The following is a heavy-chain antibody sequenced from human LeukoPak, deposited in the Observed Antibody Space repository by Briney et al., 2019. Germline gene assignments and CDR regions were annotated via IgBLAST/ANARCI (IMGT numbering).Heavy chain of an antibody. V-gene: IGHV3-23*01. CDR1: GFTFSSYA. CDR2: ISGSGGST. CDR3: AKDWYITGTTLLFDY. J-gene: IGHJ4*02. D-gene: IGHD1-20*01. Sequence: GGSLRLSCAASGFTFSSYAMSWVRQAPGKGLEWVSAISGSGGSTYYADSVKGRFTISRDNSKNTLYLQMNNLRAEDTAVYYCAKDWYITGTTLLFDYWGQGTLVTVSS.